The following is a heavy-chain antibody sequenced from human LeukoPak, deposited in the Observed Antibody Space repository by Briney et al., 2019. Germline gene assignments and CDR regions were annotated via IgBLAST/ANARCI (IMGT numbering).Heavy chain of an antibody. CDR2: ISGSGGST. Sequence: GGSLRLSCAASGFTFSSYAMSWVRQAPGKGLEWVSAISGSGGSTYYADSVKGRFTISRDNSKNTLYLQMNSLRAEDTAVYYCARGAIVVPAAMPDYFDYWGQGTLVTVSS. D-gene: IGHD2-2*01. CDR3: ARGAIVVPAAMPDYFDY. J-gene: IGHJ4*02. CDR1: GFTFSSYA. V-gene: IGHV3-23*01.